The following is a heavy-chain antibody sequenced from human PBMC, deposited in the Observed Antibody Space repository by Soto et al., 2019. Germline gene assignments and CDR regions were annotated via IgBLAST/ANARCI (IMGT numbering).Heavy chain of an antibody. Sequence: PSETLSLTCAVSGGSISSSNWWSWVRQPPGKGLEWIGEIYHSGSTNYNPSLKSRVTISVDKSKNQFSLKLSSVTAADTAVYYCARGYCISTSCYGNWFDPWGQGTLVTVSS. CDR2: IYHSGST. CDR1: GGSISSSNW. V-gene: IGHV4-4*02. CDR3: ARGYCISTSCYGNWFDP. J-gene: IGHJ5*02. D-gene: IGHD2-2*01.